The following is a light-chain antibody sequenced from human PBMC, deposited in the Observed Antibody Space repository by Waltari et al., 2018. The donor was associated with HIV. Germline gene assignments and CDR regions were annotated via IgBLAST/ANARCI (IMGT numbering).Light chain of an antibody. J-gene: IGLJ2*01. CDR1: SSNNGSNS. CDR2: STN. Sequence: QSVLTQPPSASGTPGQRVTISCSGGSSNNGSNSDPWYQQLPGTAPRLLLYSTNQRPSRVPDRFSGSKSGTSASLAISGLQSEDEADYYCATWDDTLNGVIFGGGTKLTVL. CDR3: ATWDDTLNGVI. V-gene: IGLV1-44*01.